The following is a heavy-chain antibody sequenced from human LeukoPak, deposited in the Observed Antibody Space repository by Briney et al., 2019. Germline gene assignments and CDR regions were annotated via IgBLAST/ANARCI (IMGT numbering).Heavy chain of an antibody. J-gene: IGHJ4*02. CDR1: GFTFTSYT. CDR3: ARDGSAGSGYFDY. V-gene: IGHV3-21*01. D-gene: IGHD3-22*01. CDR2: ISSSTHYI. Sequence: PGGSLRLSCAASGFTFTSYTTNWVRQAPGKGLEWVSSISSSTHYIYYTDSVKGRFTISRDNAKNSLYLQMNSLRAEDTAVYYCARDGSAGSGYFDYWGQGTLVTVSS.